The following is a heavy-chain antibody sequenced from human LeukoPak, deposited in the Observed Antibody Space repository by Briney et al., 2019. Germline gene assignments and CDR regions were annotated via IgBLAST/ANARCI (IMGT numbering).Heavy chain of an antibody. J-gene: IGHJ5*02. D-gene: IGHD5-18*01. CDR2: ISGSGGST. Sequence: LPGGSLRLSCAASGFTFSSYAMSWVRQAPGRGLEWVSAISGSGGSTYYADSVKGRFTISRDNSKNTLYLQMNSLRAEDTAVYYCAKAGDAAMTFNWFDPWGQGTLVTVSS. CDR3: AKAGDAAMTFNWFDP. V-gene: IGHV3-23*01. CDR1: GFTFSSYA.